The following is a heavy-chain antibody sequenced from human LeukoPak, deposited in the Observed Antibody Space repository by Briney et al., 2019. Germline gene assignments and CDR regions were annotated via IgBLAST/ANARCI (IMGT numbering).Heavy chain of an antibody. D-gene: IGHD6-13*01. CDR3: AKDPSSSWPLYGMDV. CDR1: GFTFSSYA. V-gene: IGHV3-23*01. CDR2: ISGSGGDT. J-gene: IGHJ6*02. Sequence: GGSLRLSCAASGFTFSSYAMSWVRQAPGKGLEWVSGISGSGGDTYYADSVKGRFTISRDNSKNTLYLQMNSLRAEDTAVYYCAKDPSSSWPLYGMDVWGQGTTVTVSS.